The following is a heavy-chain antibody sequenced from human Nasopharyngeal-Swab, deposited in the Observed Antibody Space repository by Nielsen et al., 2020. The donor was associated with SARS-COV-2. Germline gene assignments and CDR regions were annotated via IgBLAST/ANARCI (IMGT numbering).Heavy chain of an antibody. CDR3: ARRNIAAAGLYYYYYMDV. CDR1: GYSFTSYW. V-gene: IGHV5-51*01. D-gene: IGHD6-13*01. Sequence: GESLKISCKGSGYSFTSYWIGWVLQMPGKGLEWMGIIYPGDSDTRYSPSFQGQVTISADKSISTAYLQWSSLKASDTAMYYCARRNIAAAGLYYYYYMDVWGKGTTVTVSS. J-gene: IGHJ6*03. CDR2: IYPGDSDT.